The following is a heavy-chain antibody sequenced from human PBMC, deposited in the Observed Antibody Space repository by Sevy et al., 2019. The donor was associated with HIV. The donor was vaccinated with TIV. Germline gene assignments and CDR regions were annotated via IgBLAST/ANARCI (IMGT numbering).Heavy chain of an antibody. J-gene: IGHJ4*02. CDR2: IRSTPYGGTT. D-gene: IGHD3-10*01. Sequence: GGSLRLSCTASGFTFGDFAMNWFRQAPGKGLEWVGFIRSTPYGGTTEYAASVKGRFTISRDDSKSIAYLQMNSLKTEDTAVYFCTRESLWFGELSYSEYWGQGTLVTVSS. CDR1: GFTFGDFA. V-gene: IGHV3-49*03. CDR3: TRESLWFGELSYSEY.